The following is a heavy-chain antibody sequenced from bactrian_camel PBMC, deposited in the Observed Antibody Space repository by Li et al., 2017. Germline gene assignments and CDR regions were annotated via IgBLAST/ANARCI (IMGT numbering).Heavy chain of an antibody. CDR1: GRTYKDYC. Sequence: VQLVESGGGSAQAGGSLRVSCAVSGRTYKDYCMGWFRQGPGKEREGVASLASDGSSIYANSLKGRFSISKDNARNWLDLQMDSLEPGDTARYYCAADRRRHGPPSLRPGDYSVWGQGTQVTVS. CDR3: AADRRRHGPPSLRPGDYSV. V-gene: IGHV3S53*01. J-gene: IGHJ4*01. CDR2: LASDGSS. D-gene: IGHD2*01.